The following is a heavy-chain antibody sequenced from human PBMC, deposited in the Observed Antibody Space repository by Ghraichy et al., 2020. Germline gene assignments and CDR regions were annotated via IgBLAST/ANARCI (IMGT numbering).Heavy chain of an antibody. V-gene: IGHV4-34*01. D-gene: IGHD4-17*01. Sequence: SETLSLTCAVYGGSFSGYYWSWIRQPPGKGLEWIGEINHSGSTNYNPSLKSRVTISVDTSKNQFSLKLSSVTAADTAVYYCARRAIGWEGDDYGDYDDAFDIWGQGTMVTVSS. CDR2: INHSGST. CDR3: ARRAIGWEGDDYGDYDDAFDI. J-gene: IGHJ3*02. CDR1: GGSFSGYY.